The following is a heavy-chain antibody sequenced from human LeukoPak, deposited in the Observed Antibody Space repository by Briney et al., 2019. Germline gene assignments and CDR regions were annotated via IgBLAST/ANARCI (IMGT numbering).Heavy chain of an antibody. Sequence: SVKVSCKASGGTFSSYANSWVRQAPGQGLEWMGGIIPIFGTANYAQKFQGRVTITADESTSTAYMELSSLRSEDTAVYYCLWEVRNYYYYGMDVWGQGTTVTVSS. CDR2: IIPIFGTA. V-gene: IGHV1-69*01. CDR3: LWEVRNYYYYGMDV. J-gene: IGHJ6*02. CDR1: GGTFSSYA. D-gene: IGHD1-26*01.